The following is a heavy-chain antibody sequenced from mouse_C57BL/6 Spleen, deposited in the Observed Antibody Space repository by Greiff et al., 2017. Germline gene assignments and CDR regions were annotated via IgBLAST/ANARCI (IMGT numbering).Heavy chain of an antibody. CDR3: ARHEGGYYGYVDV. J-gene: IGHJ1*03. Sequence: VQLQQSGAELVKPGASVKLSCKASGYTFTEYTIHWVKQRSGQGLEWSGWFYPGSGSIKNNEKFKDKATLTEEKSSSTVYMELSRLTSEDSAVYFCARHEGGYYGYVDVWGTGTTVTVSS. CDR2: FYPGSGSI. D-gene: IGHD2-2*01. V-gene: IGHV1-62-2*01. CDR1: GYTFTEYT.